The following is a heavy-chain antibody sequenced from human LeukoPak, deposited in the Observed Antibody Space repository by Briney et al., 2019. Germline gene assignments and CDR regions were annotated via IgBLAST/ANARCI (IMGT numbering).Heavy chain of an antibody. CDR1: GGTFSRYG. D-gene: IGHD3-3*01. V-gene: IGHV1-69*13. J-gene: IGHJ6*04. Sequence: SVKVSCKVSGGTFSRYGISWVRQAPGQGLEWMGRIIPIFGTKNYAQKFQGRVTITADESTSTVYMELSSLRSAVTAIYYCGRSGSYDVLSGYYMYGMDVWGKGTTVIVSS. CDR3: GRSGSYDVLSGYYMYGMDV. CDR2: IIPIFGTK.